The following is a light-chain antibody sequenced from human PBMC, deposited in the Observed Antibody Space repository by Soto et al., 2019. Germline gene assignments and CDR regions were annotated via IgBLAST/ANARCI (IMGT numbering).Light chain of an antibody. J-gene: IGKJ2*01. CDR3: MQSLQAPYT. CDR1: RSLLQRNGHHY. CDR2: LGS. Sequence: DIVVTQSPLSLPVTPGEPASISCRSSRSLLQRNGHHYLDWYLQKPGQSPQLLIYLGSSRASGVPDRCSGSGSDTDFTLKISRVDAEDVGVYYCMQSLQAPYTFXQGTKVDIK. V-gene: IGKV2-28*01.